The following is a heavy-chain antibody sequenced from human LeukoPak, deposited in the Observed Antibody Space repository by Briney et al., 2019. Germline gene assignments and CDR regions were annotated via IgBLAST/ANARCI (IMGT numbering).Heavy chain of an antibody. J-gene: IGHJ4*02. CDR3: ATGRGRRTSGYHLYYFEY. Sequence: GGSLRLSCAASGFIFTNYFMSWVRQAPGKGLEWVASIKHDGSEKYYVDSVRGRFTISRDNTMNSLYLQMSSLRAEDTAVYYCATGRGRRTSGYHLYYFEYWGQGTLVTYSS. V-gene: IGHV3-7*01. D-gene: IGHD3-22*01. CDR1: GFIFTNYF. CDR2: IKHDGSEK.